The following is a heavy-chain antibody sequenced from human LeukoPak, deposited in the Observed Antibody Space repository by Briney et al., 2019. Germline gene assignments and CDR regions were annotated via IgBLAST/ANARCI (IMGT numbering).Heavy chain of an antibody. CDR2: ISGSGGST. CDR3: AKDLSEGYFDWSKAVFDY. CDR1: GFTFSSYA. D-gene: IGHD3-9*01. J-gene: IGHJ4*02. V-gene: IGHV3-23*01. Sequence: PGGSLRLSCAASGFTFSSYAMSWVRQAPGKGLEWVSAISGSGGSTYYADSVKGRFTISRDNSKNTLYLQMNSLRAEDTAVYYRAKDLSEGYFDWSKAVFDYWGQGTLVTVSS.